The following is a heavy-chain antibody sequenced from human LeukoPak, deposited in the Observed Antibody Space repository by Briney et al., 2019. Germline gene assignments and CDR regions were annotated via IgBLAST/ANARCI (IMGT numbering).Heavy chain of an antibody. D-gene: IGHD4-17*01. V-gene: IGHV1-3*04. CDR2: INSGNGNT. Sequence: GASVKVSCKASGYTFSNYAMHWVRQAPGQRLEWMGWINSGNGNTMYAQKFQGRVTITRDTSASTAYMELSSLRPEDTAVYYCARGPSLLDYGDPLKWFDPWGQGTLVTVSS. J-gene: IGHJ5*02. CDR1: GYTFSNYA. CDR3: ARGPSLLDYGDPLKWFDP.